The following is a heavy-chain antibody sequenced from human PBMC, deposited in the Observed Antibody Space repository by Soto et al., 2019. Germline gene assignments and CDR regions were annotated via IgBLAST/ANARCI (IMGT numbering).Heavy chain of an antibody. D-gene: IGHD3-3*01. CDR3: ARGLITIFGVAPSWFDP. J-gene: IGHJ5*02. V-gene: IGHV1-8*01. Sequence: ASVKVSCKASGYTFTSYDINWVRQATGQGLEWMGWMNPNSGNTGYAQKFQGRVTMTRNTSISTAYMELSSLRSEDTAVYYCARGLITIFGVAPSWFDPWGQGTLVTV. CDR1: GYTFTSYD. CDR2: MNPNSGNT.